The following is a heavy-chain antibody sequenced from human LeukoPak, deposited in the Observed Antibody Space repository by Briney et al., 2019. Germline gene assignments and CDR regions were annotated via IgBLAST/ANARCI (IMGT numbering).Heavy chain of an antibody. CDR3: VREVYRKGYGDYGGFDP. Sequence: SETLSLTCAVYGGSFSGSYWSWIRQPPGKRLAWIGGINHSGSTNYDSSLESRVTISVDTSKNQFSLKLSSVTVADTAVYYCVREVYRKGYGDYGGFDPWGQGTLVTVSS. CDR1: GGSFSGSY. J-gene: IGHJ5*02. V-gene: IGHV4-34*01. D-gene: IGHD4-17*01. CDR2: INHSGST.